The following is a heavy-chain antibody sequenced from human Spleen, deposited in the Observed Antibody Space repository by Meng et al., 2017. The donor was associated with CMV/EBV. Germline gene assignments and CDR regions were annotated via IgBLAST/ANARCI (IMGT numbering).Heavy chain of an antibody. V-gene: IGHV1-2*02. CDR3: ARESGSGGYYFDY. D-gene: IGHD1-26*01. J-gene: IGHJ4*02. CDR2: IHPHRGDT. CDR1: GYTFTAHY. Sequence: ASVKVSCKASGYTFTAHYFHWVRQAPGQGLEWMGWIHPHRGDTNYAQQFQGRVTLTRDTSINTGYMELTRLTSDDTAVYYCARESGSGGYYFDYWGQGTLVTVSS.